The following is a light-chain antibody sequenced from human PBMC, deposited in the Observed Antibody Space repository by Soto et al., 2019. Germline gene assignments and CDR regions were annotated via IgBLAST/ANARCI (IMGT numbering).Light chain of an antibody. Sequence: QSVVTQPPSASGTPGQRVTISCSGSSSNIGSNTVSWYQQIPGTAPKLLIYRDNQRPSGVPDRFSGSKSGTSASLAISGLQSEDEADYYCAAWDDSLSAVVFGGGTKLTVL. CDR3: AAWDDSLSAVV. CDR2: RDN. V-gene: IGLV1-44*01. CDR1: SSNIGSNT. J-gene: IGLJ2*01.